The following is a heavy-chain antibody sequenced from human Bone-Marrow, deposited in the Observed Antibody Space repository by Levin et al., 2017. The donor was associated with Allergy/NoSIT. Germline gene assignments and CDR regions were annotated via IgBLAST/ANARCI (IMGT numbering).Heavy chain of an antibody. V-gene: IGHV3-23*01. Sequence: PGGSLRLSCAASGFTFSSYAMSWVRQAPGKGLEWVSAISGSGGSTYYADSVKGRFTISRDNSKNTLYLQMNSLRAEDTAVYYCAKDSPLLKIMVATNYYGMDVWGQGTTVTVSS. J-gene: IGHJ6*02. CDR3: AKDSPLLKIMVATNYYGMDV. CDR1: GFTFSSYA. CDR2: ISGSGGST. D-gene: IGHD5-12*01.